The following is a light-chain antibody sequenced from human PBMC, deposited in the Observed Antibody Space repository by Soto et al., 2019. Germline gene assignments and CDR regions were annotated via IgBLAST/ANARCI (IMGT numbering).Light chain of an antibody. V-gene: IGKV1-5*01. CDR3: QQYNSYWT. J-gene: IGKJ1*01. CDR2: DAS. CDR1: QSISSW. Sequence: DIQMTQSPSTLSASVGDRVTITCRASQSISSWLAWCQQKPGKAPKLLIYDASSLESGVPSRFSGSGSGTEFTLTISSLQPDDFATYYCQQYNSYWTFGPGTKVDIK.